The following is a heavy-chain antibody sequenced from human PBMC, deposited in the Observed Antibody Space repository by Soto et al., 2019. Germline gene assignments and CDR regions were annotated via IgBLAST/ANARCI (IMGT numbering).Heavy chain of an antibody. Sequence: QVQLVQSGAEVKKPGASVKVSCKASGYTFTSYGISWVRQAPGQGLEWMGWISAYNGNTNYAQKLQGRVTMTTDTSTSTADMERRSLRSDDTAVYYCADDSGSSYWFDPWGQGTLVTVSS. V-gene: IGHV1-18*01. CDR2: ISAYNGNT. J-gene: IGHJ5*02. D-gene: IGHD1-26*01. CDR1: GYTFTSYG. CDR3: ADDSGSSYWFDP.